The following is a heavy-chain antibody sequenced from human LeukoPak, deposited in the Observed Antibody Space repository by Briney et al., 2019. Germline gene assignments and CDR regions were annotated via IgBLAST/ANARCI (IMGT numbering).Heavy chain of an antibody. J-gene: IGHJ4*02. CDR2: TSSSSAYT. CDR1: GFTFSSFS. Sequence: NAGGSLRLSCAASGFTFSSFSMIWVRQAPGKGLEWVSSTSSSSAYTFYAESGKGRFTISRDNAKNSLFLQMNSLRAEDTAVYFCAKSVVVITLRFDDWGQGALVTVSS. D-gene: IGHD2-15*01. V-gene: IGHV3-21*04. CDR3: AKSVVVITLRFDD.